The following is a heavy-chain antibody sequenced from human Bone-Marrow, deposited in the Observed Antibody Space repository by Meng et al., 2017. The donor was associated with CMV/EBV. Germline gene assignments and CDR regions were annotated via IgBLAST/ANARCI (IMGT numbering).Heavy chain of an antibody. CDR3: AANHDFWSGYTDY. Sequence: SVKVSCKASGGTFSSYTISWVRQAPGQGLEWMGRIIPILGIANDAQKFQGRVTITADKSTSTAYMELSSLRSEDTAVYYCAANHDFWSGYTDYWGQGTLVTVSS. J-gene: IGHJ4*02. D-gene: IGHD3-3*01. CDR2: IIPILGIA. V-gene: IGHV1-69*02. CDR1: GGTFSSYT.